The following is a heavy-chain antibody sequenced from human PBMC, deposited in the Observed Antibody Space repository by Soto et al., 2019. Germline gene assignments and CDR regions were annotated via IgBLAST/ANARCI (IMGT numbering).Heavy chain of an antibody. CDR3: ARHSYDSSGYPFDC. J-gene: IGHJ4*02. Sequence: QVHLQESGQGLVRPSQTLSLTCTVPGGSISSGGYHWSWIRQHPGKGLDWIGNIYYSGRSYYNPTIKSRVTISVDTSKNQYSLKLRSVTAADTVMYYCARHSYDSSGYPFDCWGQGTLVTVSS. CDR2: IYYSGRS. CDR1: GGSISSGGYH. D-gene: IGHD3-22*01. V-gene: IGHV4-31*03.